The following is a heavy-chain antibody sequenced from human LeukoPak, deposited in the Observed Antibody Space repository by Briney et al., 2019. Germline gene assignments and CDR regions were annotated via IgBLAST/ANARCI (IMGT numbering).Heavy chain of an antibody. CDR2: IRSSGSTI. Sequence: GGSLRLSCAASGVTFSNYEMNWVRQAPGKGLEWVSYIRSSGSTIYYADSVKGRFTISRDNAKNSLYLQMNSLRAEDTAVYYCARGHTGRFSYYFDYWGQGTLVTVSS. J-gene: IGHJ4*02. D-gene: IGHD3-10*01. CDR1: GVTFSNYE. CDR3: ARGHTGRFSYYFDY. V-gene: IGHV3-48*03.